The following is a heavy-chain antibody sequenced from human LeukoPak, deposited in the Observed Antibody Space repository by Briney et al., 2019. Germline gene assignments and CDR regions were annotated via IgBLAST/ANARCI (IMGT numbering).Heavy chain of an antibody. Sequence: SETLSLTCTVSGGSISSSSYYWGWIRQPPGKGLEWIGSIYYSGGTYYNPSLKSRVTISVDTSKNQFSLKLSSVTAADTAVYYCARYYYDSSGYDYWGQGTLVTVSS. V-gene: IGHV4-39*01. CDR3: ARYYYDSSGYDY. J-gene: IGHJ4*02. CDR2: IYYSGGT. CDR1: GGSISSSSYY. D-gene: IGHD3-22*01.